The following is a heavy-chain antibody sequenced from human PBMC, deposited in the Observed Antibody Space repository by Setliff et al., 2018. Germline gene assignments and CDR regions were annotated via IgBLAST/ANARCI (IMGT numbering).Heavy chain of an antibody. Sequence: ASVKVSCKASGYTFTSYGISWVRQAPGQGLEWMGWISAYNGNTNYAQKLQGRVTMTTDTSTSTAYMELRSLRSDDTAVYYCARDFWAYCGGDCSVFDYWGQGTLVTVSS. CDR1: GYTFTSYG. V-gene: IGHV1-18*01. CDR2: ISAYNGNT. J-gene: IGHJ4*02. CDR3: ARDFWAYCGGDCSVFDY. D-gene: IGHD2-21*02.